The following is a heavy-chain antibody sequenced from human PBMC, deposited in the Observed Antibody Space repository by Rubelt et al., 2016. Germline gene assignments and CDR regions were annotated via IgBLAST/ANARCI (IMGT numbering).Heavy chain of an antibody. CDR3: ARASYDESSGYDDAFDI. V-gene: IGHV3-48*04. D-gene: IGHD3-22*01. CDR1: GFTFSSYS. Sequence: LVQPGESLRLSCEGSGFTFSSYSMDWVRQVPGKGLEWVSYISSSSSTIYYADSVRGRFTISRDNAKNSLYLQTNSLRAEDTAVYYCARASYDESSGYDDAFDIWGQGTMVTVSS. J-gene: IGHJ3*02. CDR2: ISSSSSTI.